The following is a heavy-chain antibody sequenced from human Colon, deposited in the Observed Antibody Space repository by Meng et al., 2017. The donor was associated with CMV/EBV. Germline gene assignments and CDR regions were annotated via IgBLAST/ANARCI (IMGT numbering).Heavy chain of an antibody. J-gene: IGHJ4*02. CDR2: ISAYNGNT. Sequence: GESLKISCKASGYTFTSYGISWVRQAPGQGLEWMGWISAYNGNTNYAQKLQGRVTMTTDTSTSTAYMELRSLRSDDTAVYYCARGNSGYSGYDCFDYWGQGTLVTVSS. D-gene: IGHD5-12*01. V-gene: IGHV1-18*01. CDR3: ARGNSGYSGYDCFDY. CDR1: GYTFTSYG.